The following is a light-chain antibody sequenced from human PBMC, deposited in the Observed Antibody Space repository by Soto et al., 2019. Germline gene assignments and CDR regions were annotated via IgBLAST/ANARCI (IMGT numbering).Light chain of an antibody. V-gene: IGKV3-20*01. CDR2: GTS. CDR3: QQYGSSPFT. Sequence: EIVLTQSPGTLSLSPGERATLSCRASQSVSSKYLAWYQQKPGQAPRVLIYGTSIRASGVPERFSGGGSGADFTLTITRLEPEDFAVYYCQQYGSSPFTFGPGTKVDFK. CDR1: QSVSSKY. J-gene: IGKJ3*01.